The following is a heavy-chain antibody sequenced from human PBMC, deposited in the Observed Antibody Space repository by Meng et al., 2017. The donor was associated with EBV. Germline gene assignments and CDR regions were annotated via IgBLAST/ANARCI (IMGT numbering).Heavy chain of an antibody. V-gene: IGHV1-3*01. CDR2: INAGNGNT. J-gene: IGHJ5*02. CDR1: GYTFTSYA. D-gene: IGHD2-15*01. Sequence: QVQLVQSGCEVKNPGASVKGSCKASGYTFTSYAMHWVRQAPGQRLEWMGWINAGNGNTKYSQKFQGRVTITRDTSASTAYMELSSLRSEDTAVYYCARRGGVADWFDPWGQGTLVTVSS. CDR3: ARRGGVADWFDP.